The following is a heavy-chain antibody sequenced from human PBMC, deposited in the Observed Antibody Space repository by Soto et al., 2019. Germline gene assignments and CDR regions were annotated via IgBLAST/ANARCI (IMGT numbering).Heavy chain of an antibody. CDR3: ARGPQDLYYYYYGMDV. V-gene: IGHV1-69*13. CDR2: IIPIFGTA. J-gene: IGHJ6*02. CDR1: GGTFSSYA. Sequence: SVKVSCKASGGTFSSYAISWVRQAPGQGLEWMGGIIPIFGTANYAQKFQGRVTITADESTSTAYMELSSLRSEDTAVYYCARGPQDLYYYYYGMDVWGQGTTVTVSS.